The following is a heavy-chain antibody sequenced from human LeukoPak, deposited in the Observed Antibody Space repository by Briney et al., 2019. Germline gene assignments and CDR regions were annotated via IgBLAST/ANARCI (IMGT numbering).Heavy chain of an antibody. D-gene: IGHD3-22*01. CDR2: ISAYNGNT. J-gene: IGHJ5*02. CDR1: GYTFTSYG. Sequence: GASVKVSCKASGYTFTSYGISWVRQAPGQGLEWMGWISAYNGNTNYAQKLQGRVTMTTDTSTSTAYMELRSLRSDDTAVYYCASSAVSDFYYYGVGSIWFDPWGQGTLVTVSS. CDR3: ASSAVSDFYYYGVGSIWFDP. V-gene: IGHV1-18*01.